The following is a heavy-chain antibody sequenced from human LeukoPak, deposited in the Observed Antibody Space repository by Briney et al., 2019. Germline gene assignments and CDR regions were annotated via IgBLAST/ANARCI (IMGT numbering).Heavy chain of an antibody. Sequence: GGSLRLSCAASGFTFSSYSMNWVRQAPGKGLEWVSSISSSSSYIYYADSVKGRFTISRDNAKNSLYLQMNSLRAEDTAVYHCANPPTVTIDYWGQGTLVTVSS. J-gene: IGHJ4*02. CDR3: ANPPTVTIDY. CDR1: GFTFSSYS. V-gene: IGHV3-21*04. D-gene: IGHD4-11*01. CDR2: ISSSSSYI.